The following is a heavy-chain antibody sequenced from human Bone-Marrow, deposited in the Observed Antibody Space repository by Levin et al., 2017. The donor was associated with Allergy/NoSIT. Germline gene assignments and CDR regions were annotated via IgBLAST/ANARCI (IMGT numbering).Heavy chain of an antibody. D-gene: IGHD3-22*01. Sequence: SGPTLVKPTQTLTLTCTFSGFSLSTSKMGVGWFRPSPGKALEWLALIYWDDEKRYSPSLNSRLTITKDTSRNQVVLTMTNMDLVDTATYYCARRRWEYYGRSGYPLVDPWGQGTLVTVSS. CDR2: IYWDDEK. V-gene: IGHV2-5*02. CDR3: ARRRWEYYGRSGYPLVDP. J-gene: IGHJ5*02. CDR1: GFSLSTSKMG.